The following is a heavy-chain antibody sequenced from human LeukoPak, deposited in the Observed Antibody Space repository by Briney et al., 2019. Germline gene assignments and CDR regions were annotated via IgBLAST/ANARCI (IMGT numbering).Heavy chain of an antibody. D-gene: IGHD6-19*01. J-gene: IGHJ3*02. V-gene: IGHV3-15*01. Sequence: SGGSLRLSCAASGFTFNNAWMSWVRQAPGKGLEWVARIKSKTDGATTDYAAPLKDRFTISRDDSENTLYLQLDSLKTEDTAVYYCTTYTLSGGWHGFNIWGQGTMVTVSS. CDR3: TTYTLSGGWHGFNI. CDR1: GFTFNNAW. CDR2: IKSKTDGATT.